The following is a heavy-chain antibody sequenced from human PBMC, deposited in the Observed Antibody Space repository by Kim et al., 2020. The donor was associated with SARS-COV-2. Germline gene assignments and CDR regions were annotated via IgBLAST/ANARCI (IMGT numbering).Heavy chain of an antibody. Sequence: ASVKVSCKTSGFTFTLSNITWVRQAPGQGLEWMGWISPYNGDTNSAPNLQDRVTVTADTSSDTAYLELRGLTSDDTAVYYCARTHMGLYFEDWGQGTLVT. V-gene: IGHV1-18*01. CDR2: ISPYNGDT. CDR3: ARTHMGLYFED. CDR1: GFTFTLSN. J-gene: IGHJ4*02. D-gene: IGHD2-21*01.